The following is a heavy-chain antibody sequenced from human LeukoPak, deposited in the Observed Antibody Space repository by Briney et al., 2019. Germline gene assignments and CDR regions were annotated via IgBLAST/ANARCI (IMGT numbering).Heavy chain of an antibody. J-gene: IGHJ4*02. CDR2: IKSKAGGGTT. D-gene: IGHD3-10*01. Sequence: PGGSLRLSCAASGFTLSNAWMSWVRQAPGKGLEWVGRIKSKAGGGTTDYGAPVKGRFTISRDDSLNTLYLQMNSLKTEDTAVYYCATDKQSWFGGDYWGQGTLVTVSS. V-gene: IGHV3-15*01. CDR3: ATDKQSWFGGDY. CDR1: GFTLSNAW.